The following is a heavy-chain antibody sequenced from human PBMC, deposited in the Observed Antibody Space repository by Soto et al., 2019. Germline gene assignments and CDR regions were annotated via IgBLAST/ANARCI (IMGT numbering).Heavy chain of an antibody. CDR1: GYTLTELS. CDR2: FDPEDGET. CDR3: ATRGEYYYEGTWFDP. V-gene: IGHV1-24*01. J-gene: IGHJ5*02. Sequence: ASVKVSCKVSGYTLTELSMHWVRQAPGKGLEWMGGFDPEDGETIYAQKFQGRVTMTEDTSTDTAYMELSSLRSEDTAVYYCATRGEYYYEGTWFDPWGQGTLVTVSS. D-gene: IGHD3-22*01.